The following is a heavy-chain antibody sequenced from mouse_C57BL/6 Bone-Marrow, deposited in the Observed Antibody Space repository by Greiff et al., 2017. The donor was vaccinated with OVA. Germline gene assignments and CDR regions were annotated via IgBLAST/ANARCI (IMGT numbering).Heavy chain of an antibody. V-gene: IGHV1-18*01. CDR1: GYTFTDYN. CDR2: INPNNGGT. J-gene: IGHJ1*03. CDR3: ARRGLAYYSNYGYFDV. Sequence: VQLQQSGPELVKPGASVKIPCKASGYTFTDYNMDWVKQSHGKSLEWIGDINPNNGGTIYNQKFKGKATLTVDKSSSTAYMELRSLTSEDTAVYYCARRGLAYYSNYGYFDVWGTGTTVTVSS. D-gene: IGHD2-5*01.